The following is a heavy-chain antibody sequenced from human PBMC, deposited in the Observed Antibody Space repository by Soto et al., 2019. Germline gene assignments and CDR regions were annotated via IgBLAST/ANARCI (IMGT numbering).Heavy chain of an antibody. J-gene: IGHJ3*02. Sequence: GGSLRLSCAASGLTFSSYAMTWVRQAPGKGLEWVSSISGSDGTTYYADSVKGRFTISRDNSKNTLYLQMNSLRVEDTAMYYCAKYCGGDCYSVFDIWGQGTMVTVSS. D-gene: IGHD2-21*02. CDR3: AKYCGGDCYSVFDI. CDR2: ISGSDGTT. CDR1: GLTFSSYA. V-gene: IGHV3-23*01.